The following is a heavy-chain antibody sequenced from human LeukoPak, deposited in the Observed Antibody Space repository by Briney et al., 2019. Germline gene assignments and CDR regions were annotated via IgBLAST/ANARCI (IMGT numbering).Heavy chain of an antibody. J-gene: IGHJ6*03. D-gene: IGHD1-26*01. Sequence: SETLSLTCTVSGGSISSSSYYWGWIRQPPGKGLEWIGYIYYSGSTNYNPSLKSRVTISVDTSKNQFSLKLSSVTAADTAVYYCARDSSGSYDYYYYYMDVWGKGTTVTVSS. CDR3: ARDSSGSYDYYYYYMDV. CDR1: GGSISSSSYY. CDR2: IYYSGST. V-gene: IGHV4-61*01.